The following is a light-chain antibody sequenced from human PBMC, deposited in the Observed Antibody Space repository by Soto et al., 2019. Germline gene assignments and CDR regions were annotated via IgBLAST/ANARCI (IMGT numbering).Light chain of an antibody. V-gene: IGKV3-15*01. CDR3: QHYNYWPPACT. CDR2: GAS. Sequence: ELLMTQSPATLSVSPGERATLSCRASQTLSRQLAWYQQKPGQARSLLIYGASTRASGIPARLSGSGAGTYFTLSISSLQSEDCALLYCQHYNYWPPACTFGPGTKVDV. CDR1: QTLSRQ. J-gene: IGKJ3*01.